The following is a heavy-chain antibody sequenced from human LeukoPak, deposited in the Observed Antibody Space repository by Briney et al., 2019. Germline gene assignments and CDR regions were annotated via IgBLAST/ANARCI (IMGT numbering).Heavy chain of an antibody. CDR2: INNRGSST. J-gene: IGHJ4*02. CDR1: GFTFSSYT. Sequence: GGSLRLSCAASGFTFSSYTMSWVRQAPGEGLEWLSAINNRGSSTYYAGSVKDRFTISRDNSENTLYLQMNSLTVDDTAVYFCAKERQTGDYFTSDYWGRGTLVTVSS. V-gene: IGHV3-23*01. D-gene: IGHD4-17*01. CDR3: AKERQTGDYFTSDY.